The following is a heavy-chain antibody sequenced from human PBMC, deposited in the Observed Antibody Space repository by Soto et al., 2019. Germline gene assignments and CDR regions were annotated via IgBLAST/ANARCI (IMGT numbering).Heavy chain of an antibody. CDR2: ISGSGGTT. J-gene: IGHJ4*02. D-gene: IGHD3-22*01. CDR3: AKVERYYYDSSGYYSSPLF. CDR1: GFTLSSYA. Sequence: EVQLLESGGGLVQPGGSLRLSCAASGFTLSSYAMSWVRQLPGKGLGWVSAISGSGGTTYYPDSVKGRFTISRDTSKNTLYLQMNSLRAEDTAVYYCAKVERYYYDSSGYYSSPLFWGQGTLVTVSS. V-gene: IGHV3-23*01.